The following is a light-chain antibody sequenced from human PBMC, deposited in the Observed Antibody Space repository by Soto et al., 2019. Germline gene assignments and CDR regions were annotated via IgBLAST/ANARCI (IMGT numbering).Light chain of an antibody. J-gene: IGLJ1*01. V-gene: IGLV2-8*01. CDR3: SSYAGSSNV. CDR1: SCDVGGYNY. Sequence: QSALTQPPSASGSPGQSVAISCTGTSCDVGGYNYVSWYQQHPGKAPKLMIYEVNKRPSGVPDRFSGSKSGNTASLTVSGLQAEDEADYYCSSYAGSSNVFGTGTQLTVL. CDR2: EVN.